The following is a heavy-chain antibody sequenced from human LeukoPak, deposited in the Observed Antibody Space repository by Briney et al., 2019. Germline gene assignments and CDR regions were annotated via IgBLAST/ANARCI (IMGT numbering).Heavy chain of an antibody. CDR3: ARGSRYYDFWSGYPRFDY. D-gene: IGHD3-3*01. CDR2: MNPNSGNT. J-gene: IGHJ4*02. Sequence: ASVKVSCKASGYTFTSYDINWVRQATGQGLEWMGWMNPNSGNTGYAQKFQGRVTMTRNTSISTAYMELSSLRSEDTAVYYCARGSRYYDFWSGYPRFDYWGQGTLVTVSS. CDR1: GYTFTSYD. V-gene: IGHV1-8*01.